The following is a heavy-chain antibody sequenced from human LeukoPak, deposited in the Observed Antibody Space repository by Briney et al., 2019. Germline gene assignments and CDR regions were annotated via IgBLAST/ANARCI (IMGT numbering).Heavy chain of an antibody. J-gene: IGHJ4*02. Sequence: GGSVTLFCALSGFTFSGYAMHWVRQAPGKGLEWVAVISYDGSNEYYADSVKGRFTISRDNSKNTLYLQMNSLSVEDTAVYYCARVGYYASGPFSYFDYWGQGTLVTVSS. D-gene: IGHD3-10*01. CDR2: ISYDGSNE. CDR3: ARVGYYASGPFSYFDY. CDR1: GFTFSGYA. V-gene: IGHV3-30-3*01.